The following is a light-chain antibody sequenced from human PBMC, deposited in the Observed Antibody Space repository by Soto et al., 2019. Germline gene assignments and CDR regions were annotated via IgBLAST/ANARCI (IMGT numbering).Light chain of an antibody. CDR3: QQYNSYPNT. CDR2: DAS. V-gene: IGKV1-5*01. J-gene: IGKJ2*01. Sequence: DILMTQSPSTLSSSLGDRATISCWASQTVSTWLAWYQQKPGKAPRLLIFDASSRESGVPDRFSGSGSGTEFTLTISNLQPDDFATYYCQQYNSYPNTFGQGTKVDIK. CDR1: QTVSTW.